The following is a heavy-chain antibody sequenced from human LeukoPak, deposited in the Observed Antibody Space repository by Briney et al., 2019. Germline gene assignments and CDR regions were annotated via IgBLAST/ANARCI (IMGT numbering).Heavy chain of an antibody. V-gene: IGHV4-30-2*01. Sequence: SETLSLTCAVSGGSISSGGYSWSWIRQPPGKGLEWIGYIYHSGSTYYNPSLKSRVTISVDRSKNQFSLKLSSVTAADTAVYYCARGLNTAMVTEEAGYYFDYWGQGTLVTVSS. D-gene: IGHD5-18*01. J-gene: IGHJ4*02. CDR2: IYHSGST. CDR1: GGSISSGGYS. CDR3: ARGLNTAMVTEEAGYYFDY.